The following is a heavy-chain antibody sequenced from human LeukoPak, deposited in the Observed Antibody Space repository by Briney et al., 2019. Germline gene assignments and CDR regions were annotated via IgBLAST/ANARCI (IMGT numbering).Heavy chain of an antibody. CDR1: GVSFSSYY. CDR2: IYYSGST. V-gene: IGHV4-59*01. Sequence: SETLSLTCAVYGVSFSSYYWSWIRQPPGKGLEWIGYIYYSGSTNYNPSLKSRVTISVDTSKNQFSLKLSSVTAADTAVYHCARGSGPGVPFDYWGQGTLVTVSS. D-gene: IGHD2-15*01. CDR3: ARGSGPGVPFDY. J-gene: IGHJ4*02.